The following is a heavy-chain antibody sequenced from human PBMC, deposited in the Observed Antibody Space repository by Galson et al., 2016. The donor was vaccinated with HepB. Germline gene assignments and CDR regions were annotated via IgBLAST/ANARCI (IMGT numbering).Heavy chain of an antibody. V-gene: IGHV5-10-1*01. CDR2: IDPSDSYT. J-gene: IGHJ4*02. CDR1: GYSFTNYW. CDR3: ARHGTSSSSWSQFDY. Sequence: QSGAEVKKPGESLRISCKGSGYSFTNYWITWVRHMPGKGLEWMGKIDPSDSYTNYSPSFQGHVTISADKSISTAYLQWSSLKASDTAMYYCARHGTSSSSWSQFDYWGQGTLVTVSS. D-gene: IGHD6-13*01.